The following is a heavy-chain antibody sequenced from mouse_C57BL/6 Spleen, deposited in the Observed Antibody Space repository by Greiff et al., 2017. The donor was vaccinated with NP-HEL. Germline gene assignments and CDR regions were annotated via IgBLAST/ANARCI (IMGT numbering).Heavy chain of an antibody. V-gene: IGHV1-26*01. CDR2: INPNNGGT. CDR1: GYTFTDYY. CDR3: AREDYYGSKGFAY. D-gene: IGHD1-1*01. J-gene: IGHJ3*01. Sequence: EVQLQQSGPELVKPGASVKISCKASGYTFTDYYMNWVKQSHGKSLEWIGDINPNNGGTSYNQKCKGKATLTVDKSSSTAYMELRSLTSEDSAVYYCAREDYYGSKGFAYWGQGTLVTVSA.